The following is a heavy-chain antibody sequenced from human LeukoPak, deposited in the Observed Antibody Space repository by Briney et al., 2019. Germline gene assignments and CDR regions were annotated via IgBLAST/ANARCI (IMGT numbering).Heavy chain of an antibody. CDR2: IYSSGST. V-gene: IGHV4-4*07. Sequence: SQTLSLTCTVSVGSISSYYWSWIRQPAGKGLECILRIYSSGSTNYNPSLKSRVTMSVDTSKNQFSLKLTSVTAADTAGYYCARGVYGSGDYWGQGTLVTVSS. CDR1: VGSISSYY. CDR3: ARGVYGSGDY. J-gene: IGHJ4*02. D-gene: IGHD3-10*01.